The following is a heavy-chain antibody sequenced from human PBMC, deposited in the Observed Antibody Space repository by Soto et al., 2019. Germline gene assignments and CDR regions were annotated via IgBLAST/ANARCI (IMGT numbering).Heavy chain of an antibody. CDR2: IDPSDSYT. Sequence: GESLKISCNCSVYSFTIYWISWVRQMPGKGLEWMGRIDPSDSYTNYSPSFQGHVTISADKSISTAYLQWSSLKASDTAMYYCARSVLRYFDWLLTLDAFDIWGQGKMVTVSS. J-gene: IGHJ3*02. D-gene: IGHD3-9*01. V-gene: IGHV5-10-1*01. CDR3: ARSVLRYFDWLLTLDAFDI. CDR1: VYSFTIYW.